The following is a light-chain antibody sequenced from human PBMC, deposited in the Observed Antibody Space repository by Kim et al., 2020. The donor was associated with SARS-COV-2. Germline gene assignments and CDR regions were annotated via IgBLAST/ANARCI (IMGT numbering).Light chain of an antibody. Sequence: DVQMTQSPSTLSANVGDRVTITCRASQNVTKLLAWFQQRPGKAPTLLIYTTSSLESGVPTRFSGDGSGTEFTLTINNLQPGDFATYYYQQYNTYPWAFGQGTKVDIK. J-gene: IGKJ1*01. CDR1: QNVTKL. CDR2: TTS. V-gene: IGKV1-5*03. CDR3: QQYNTYPWA.